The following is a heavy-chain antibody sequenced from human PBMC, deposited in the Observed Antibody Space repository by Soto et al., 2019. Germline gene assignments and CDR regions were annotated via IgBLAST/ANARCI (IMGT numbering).Heavy chain of an antibody. J-gene: IGHJ4*02. V-gene: IGHV1-46*03. CDR3: ARGGCSSTSCYVPDY. D-gene: IGHD2-2*01. CDR2: INPSGGST. Sequence: ASVKVSCKASGYTFTSYYMHWVRQAPGQGLEWMGIINPSGGSTSYAQKFQGRVTMTRGTSTSTVYMELSSLRSEDTAVYYCARGGCSSTSCYVPDYWGQGTLVTVSS. CDR1: GYTFTSYY.